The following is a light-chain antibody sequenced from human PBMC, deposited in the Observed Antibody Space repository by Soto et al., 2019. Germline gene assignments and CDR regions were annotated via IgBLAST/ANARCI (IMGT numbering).Light chain of an antibody. CDR2: AVS. CDR1: SSDVGSYDH. CDR3: ISYTDRQSYL. J-gene: IGLJ1*01. V-gene: IGLV2-14*03. Sequence: QSVLTRPASVSGSPGQSITISCSGTSSDVGSYDHVAWYQQFPGKSPKLMIYAVSDRPSGVSDRFSGSKSGITASLTISGLQAEDEADYYCISYTDRQSYLFGTGTKLTVL.